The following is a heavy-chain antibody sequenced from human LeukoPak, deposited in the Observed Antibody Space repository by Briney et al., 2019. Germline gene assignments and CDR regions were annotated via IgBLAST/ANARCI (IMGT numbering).Heavy chain of an antibody. J-gene: IGHJ6*03. V-gene: IGHV4-59*01. CDR3: ARGRVSSSTWYSTYYYFFYMDF. CDR1: GGSISSYY. CDR2: IYYSGST. Sequence: SETLSLTCTVSGGSISSYYWSWIRQPPGKGLEWIGYIYYSGSTNYNPSLKSRVTISVDTSKNQFSLKLTSVTAADTAVYFCARGRVSSSTWYSTYYYFFYMDFWGKGTTVTVSS. D-gene: IGHD4-11*01.